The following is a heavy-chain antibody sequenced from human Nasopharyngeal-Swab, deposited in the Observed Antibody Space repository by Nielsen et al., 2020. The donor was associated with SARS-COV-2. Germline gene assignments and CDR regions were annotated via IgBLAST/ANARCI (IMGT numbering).Heavy chain of an antibody. J-gene: IGHJ6*02. Sequence: GSLKISCKGSGYSFTSYWIGWVRQMPGKGLEWMGIIYPGDSDTRYSPSFQGQVTISADKSISTAYLQWSSLKASDTAMYYCARQGIAAAGTTDYYYGMDVWGQGTTVTVSS. CDR1: GYSFTSYW. V-gene: IGHV5-51*01. CDR2: IYPGDSDT. CDR3: ARQGIAAAGTTDYYYGMDV. D-gene: IGHD6-13*01.